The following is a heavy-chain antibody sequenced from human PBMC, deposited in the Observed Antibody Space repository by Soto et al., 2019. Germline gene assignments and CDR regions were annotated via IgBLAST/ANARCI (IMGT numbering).Heavy chain of an antibody. CDR3: ARKEGGSGWFDVGFDP. V-gene: IGHV4-59*04. CDR2: IYYSGSA. D-gene: IGHD6-19*01. J-gene: IGHJ5*02. Sequence: SETLSLTCTVSGGSISSYYWSWIRQPPGKGLEWIGYIYYSGSAYYNPSLKSRVTMSVDTSKNQFSLKLSSVTAVDTAVYYCARKEGGSGWFDVGFDPWGQGTLVTVSS. CDR1: GGSISSYY.